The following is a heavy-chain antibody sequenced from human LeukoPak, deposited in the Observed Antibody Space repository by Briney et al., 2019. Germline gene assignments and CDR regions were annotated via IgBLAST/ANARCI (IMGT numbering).Heavy chain of an antibody. CDR2: IYTSGST. CDR1: GGSISSGSYY. D-gene: IGHD6-6*01. Sequence: SETLSLTCTVSGGSISSGSYYWSWIRQPAGKGLEWIGRIYTSGSTNYNPSLKSRVTISVDTSKNQFSLKLSSVTAADTAVYYCARERDQQLVFDYWGQGTLVTVSS. CDR3: ARERDQQLVFDY. V-gene: IGHV4-61*02. J-gene: IGHJ4*02.